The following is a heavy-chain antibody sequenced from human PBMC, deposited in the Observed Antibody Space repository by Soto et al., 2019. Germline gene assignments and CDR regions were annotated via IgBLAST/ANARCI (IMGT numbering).Heavy chain of an antibody. Sequence: GGSMRPSCVVSGLTLLNVWVSWVRQAPGKGLEWVGLIKSKTDGGTTDYAAPVKGRFTISRDDSKNTLYLQMNSLETDDTAVYYCSRQRRGVVDYWVQGTLVTF. V-gene: IGHV3-15*01. CDR3: SRQRRGVVDY. J-gene: IGHJ4*02. CDR2: IKSKTDGGTT. CDR1: GLTLLNVW.